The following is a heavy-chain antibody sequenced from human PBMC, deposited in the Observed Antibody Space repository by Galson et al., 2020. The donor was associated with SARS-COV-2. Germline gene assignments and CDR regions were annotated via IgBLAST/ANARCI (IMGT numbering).Heavy chain of an antibody. Sequence: ASVKVSCKASGYTFTSYYMHWVRQAPGQGLEWMGIINPSGGSTSYAQKFQGRVTMTRDTSTSTVYMELSSLRSEDTAVYYCARNAKRGDTAMVLVSYYMDVWGKGTTVTVSS. V-gene: IGHV1-46*01. D-gene: IGHD5-18*01. CDR3: ARNAKRGDTAMVLVSYYMDV. J-gene: IGHJ6*03. CDR1: GYTFTSYY. CDR2: INPSGGST.